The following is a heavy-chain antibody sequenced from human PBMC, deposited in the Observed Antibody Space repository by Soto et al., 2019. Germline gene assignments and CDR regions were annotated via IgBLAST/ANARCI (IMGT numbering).Heavy chain of an antibody. CDR3: ARDHYDILTGYSNYYGMDV. J-gene: IGHJ6*02. CDR1: GGTFSSYA. CDR2: IIPIFGTA. Sequence: SVNVSCKASGGTFSSYAISWVRQAPGQGLEWMGGIIPIFGTANYAQKFQGRVTITADESTSTAYMELSSLRSEDTAVYYCARDHYDILTGYSNYYGMDVWGQGTTVTVSS. D-gene: IGHD3-9*01. V-gene: IGHV1-69*13.